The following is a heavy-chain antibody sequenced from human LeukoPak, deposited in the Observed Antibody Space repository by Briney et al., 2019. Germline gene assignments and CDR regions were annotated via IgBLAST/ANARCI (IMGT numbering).Heavy chain of an antibody. V-gene: IGHV3-33*01. Sequence: GGSLRLSCAASGFTFSSYGMHWVRQAPGKGLEWVAVLWYDGSNKYYADSVKGRFTISRDNSKNTLYLQMNSLRAEDTAVYYCARDRSIAVAGTFDYYGMDV. CDR2: LWYDGSNK. D-gene: IGHD6-19*01. CDR1: GFTFSSYG. J-gene: IGHJ6*01. CDR3: ARDRSIAVAGTFDYYGMDV.